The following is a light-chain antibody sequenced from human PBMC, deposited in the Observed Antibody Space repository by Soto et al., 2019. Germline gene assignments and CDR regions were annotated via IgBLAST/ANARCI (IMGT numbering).Light chain of an antibody. CDR1: SSDVWSYNF. Sequence: QSALTQPASVSGSPGQSITISCTGTSSDVWSYNFVSWYQQHPGKAPKLMIYEGSKRPSGVSNRFSGSKSGNTASLTISGLQAEDEADYYCCSYAGDSAWVFGGGTKLTVL. CDR3: CSYAGDSAWV. J-gene: IGLJ3*02. V-gene: IGLV2-23*01. CDR2: EGS.